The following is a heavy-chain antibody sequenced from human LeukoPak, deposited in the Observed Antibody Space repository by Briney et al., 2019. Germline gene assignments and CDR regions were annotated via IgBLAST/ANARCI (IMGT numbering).Heavy chain of an antibody. CDR2: MYYSGST. Sequence: SETLSLTCTVSGGSISSSSYYWGWIRQPPGKGLEWIGGMYYSGSTYYNPSLKSRVTISADTSKNQFSLKLTSVTAADTAVYYCARTRAVSGLVMVTEGNWFDPWGQGTLVTVSS. CDR1: GGSISSSSYY. V-gene: IGHV4-39*07. CDR3: ARTRAVSGLVMVTEGNWFDP. J-gene: IGHJ5*02. D-gene: IGHD2-21*02.